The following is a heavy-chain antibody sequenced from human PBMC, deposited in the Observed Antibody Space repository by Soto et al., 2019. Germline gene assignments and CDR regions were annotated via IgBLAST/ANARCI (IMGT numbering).Heavy chain of an antibody. Sequence: GESLKISCNASGYIFTNYWIGWVRQMPGKGLEWMGIIYPGDSDIRYSPSFEGQVTISADKSITTAYLQWSSLKASDTAMYFCARRARGNCALDYWGQGTQVTVSS. CDR1: GYIFTNYW. V-gene: IGHV5-51*01. J-gene: IGHJ4*02. D-gene: IGHD2-21*01. CDR3: ARRARGNCALDY. CDR2: IYPGDSDI.